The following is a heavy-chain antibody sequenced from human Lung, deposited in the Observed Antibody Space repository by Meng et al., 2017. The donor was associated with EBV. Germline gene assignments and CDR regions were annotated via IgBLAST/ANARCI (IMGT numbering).Heavy chain of an antibody. CDR2: SSTNTGTP. CDR1: GYTLSTYT. Sequence: QVQLVQSGSELKKPGASWRVSCKASGYTLSTYTINWVRQAHGRGREWMGWSSTNTGTPTYTQSFTGRFVFSLDTSVSTAYLQISSLKAEDTAVYYCARDKIAVAGITGDYWGQGTMVTVAA. CDR3: ARDKIAVAGITGDY. D-gene: IGHD6-19*01. J-gene: IGHJ4*02. V-gene: IGHV7-4-1*02.